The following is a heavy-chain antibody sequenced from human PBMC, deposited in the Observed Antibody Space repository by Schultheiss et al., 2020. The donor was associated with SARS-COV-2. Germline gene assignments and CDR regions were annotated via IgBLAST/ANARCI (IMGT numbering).Heavy chain of an antibody. Sequence: SQTLSLTCTVSGGSISSYYWSWIRQPAGKGLEWIGRIYTSGSTNYNPSLKSRVTISVDTSKNQFSLKLSSVTAADTAVYYCARAPPGTKGANWFDSWGQGILVTVSS. J-gene: IGHJ5*01. CDR2: IYTSGST. CDR1: GGSISSYY. CDR3: ARAPPGTKGANWFDS. V-gene: IGHV4-4*07. D-gene: IGHD2-8*01.